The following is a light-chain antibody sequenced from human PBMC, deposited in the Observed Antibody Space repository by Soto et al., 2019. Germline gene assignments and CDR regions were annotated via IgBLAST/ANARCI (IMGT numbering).Light chain of an antibody. J-gene: IGLJ2*01. CDR1: SIEVGSYDY. CDR3: SSDTRISTPLYVV. CDR2: DVS. Sequence: HSALTQPASMSGSPGQSSTISCTGTSIEVGSYDYVSWYQQHPGKAPKLMIYDVSNRPSGVSNRFSGSKSGNTASLTISGRQGEDEADYYCSSDTRISTPLYVVFGGGTKLTVL. V-gene: IGLV2-14*01.